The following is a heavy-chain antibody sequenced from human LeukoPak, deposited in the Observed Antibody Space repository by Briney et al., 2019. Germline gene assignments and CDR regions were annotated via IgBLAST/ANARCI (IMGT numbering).Heavy chain of an antibody. V-gene: IGHV3-48*02. Sequence: PGGSLRLSCAASGFSFSSYNMNWVRQAPGKGLEWVSYISSSSSTIYYADSVKGRFTISRDNAKNSLYLQMNSLRDEDTAVYYCARDLVICGGDCSTYYFVYWGQGTLVTVSS. CDR1: GFSFSSYN. CDR2: ISSSSSTI. D-gene: IGHD2-21*02. J-gene: IGHJ4*02. CDR3: ARDLVICGGDCSTYYFVY.